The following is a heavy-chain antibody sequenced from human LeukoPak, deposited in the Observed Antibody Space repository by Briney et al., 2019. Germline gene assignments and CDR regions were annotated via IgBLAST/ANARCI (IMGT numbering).Heavy chain of an antibody. Sequence: SVKVSCKASGGTFSSYAISWVRQAPGQGLEWMGGIIPIFGTANYAQKFQGRVTITTDESTSTAYMELSSLRSEDTAVYYCARAELEYSSSSLSPYYYYMDVWGKGTTVTVSS. CDR1: GGTFSSYA. CDR2: IIPIFGTA. J-gene: IGHJ6*03. D-gene: IGHD6-6*01. CDR3: ARAELEYSSSSLSPYYYYMDV. V-gene: IGHV1-69*05.